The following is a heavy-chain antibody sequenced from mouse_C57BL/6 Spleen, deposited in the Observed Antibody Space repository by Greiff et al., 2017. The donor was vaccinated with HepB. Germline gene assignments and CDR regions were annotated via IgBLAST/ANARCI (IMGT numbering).Heavy chain of an antibody. D-gene: IGHD2-1*01. CDR3: ARPIYYGNSYAMDY. J-gene: IGHJ4*01. V-gene: IGHV1-55*01. CDR1: GYTFTSYW. CDR2: IYPGSGST. Sequence: QVQLQQPGAELVKPGASVKMSCKASGYTFTSYWITWVKQRPGQGLEWIGDIYPGSGSTNYNEKFKSKATLTGDTSSSTAYMQLSSLTSEDSAVYYCARPIYYGNSYAMDYWGQGTSVTVSS.